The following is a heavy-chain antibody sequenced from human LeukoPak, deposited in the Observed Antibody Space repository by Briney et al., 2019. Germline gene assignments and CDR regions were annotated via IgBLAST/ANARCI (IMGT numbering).Heavy chain of an antibody. D-gene: IGHD3-22*01. CDR1: GFTFSSYS. V-gene: IGHV3-21*01. Sequence: SGGSLRLSCAASGFTFSSYSMNWVRQAPEKGLEWVSSISSSSSYIYYADSVKGRFTISRDNAKNSLYLQMNSLRAEDTAVYYCARDVSYYYDSSGSEPDYWGQGTLVTVSS. J-gene: IGHJ4*02. CDR3: ARDVSYYYDSSGSEPDY. CDR2: ISSSSSYI.